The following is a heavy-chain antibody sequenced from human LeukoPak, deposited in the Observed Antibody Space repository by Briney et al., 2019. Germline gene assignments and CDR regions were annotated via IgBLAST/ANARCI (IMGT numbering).Heavy chain of an antibody. D-gene: IGHD3-22*01. CDR1: GGSVSNYY. V-gene: IGHV4-59*02. J-gene: IGHJ6*03. Sequence: SETLSLTCTVSGGSVSNYYWSWIRQPPGKGLEWIGYISYSGSTNYNPSLKSQVTISMDTPKNQFSLKMTSVTAADTAVYYCAKIHDSSGYYRDNYYYYTDVWGKGTTVTVSS. CDR3: AKIHDSSGYYRDNYYYYTDV. CDR2: ISYSGST.